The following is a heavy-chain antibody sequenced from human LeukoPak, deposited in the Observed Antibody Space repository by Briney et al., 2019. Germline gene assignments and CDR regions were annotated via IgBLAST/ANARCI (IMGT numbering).Heavy chain of an antibody. CDR3: TRVKCLVCPFDY. J-gene: IGHJ4*02. Sequence: SETLSLTCTVSGYSISSGYYWGWIRQPPGKGLEWIGSIHYSARIYYNPSLKSRLTISPDTSKNQFSLKLTSVTAADTAVYYCTRVKCLVCPFDYWGQGTLVTVSS. D-gene: IGHD6-6*01. V-gene: IGHV4-38-2*02. CDR2: IHYSARI. CDR1: GYSISSGYY.